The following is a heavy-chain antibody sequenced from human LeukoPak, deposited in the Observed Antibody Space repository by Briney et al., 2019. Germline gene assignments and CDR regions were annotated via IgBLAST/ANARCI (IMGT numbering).Heavy chain of an antibody. V-gene: IGHV1-2*02. CDR3: ATLTTVTYFDY. CDR1: GYTFTGYY. J-gene: IGHJ4*02. Sequence: PGASVTVSCKASGYTFTGYYMHWVRQAPGQGLEWMGWINPNSGGTNYSQKFQGRVTMTRDTSISTAYMELNRLRSDDTAVYYCATLTTVTYFDYWGQGTLVTVSS. CDR2: INPNSGGT. D-gene: IGHD4-17*01.